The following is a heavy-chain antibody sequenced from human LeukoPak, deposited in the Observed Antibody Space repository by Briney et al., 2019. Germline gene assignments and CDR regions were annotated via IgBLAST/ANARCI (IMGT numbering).Heavy chain of an antibody. CDR3: ARHAGMGYSSGWYFFDY. V-gene: IGHV4-39*01. Sequence: PSETLPLTCTVSGGSISSSSYYWGWIRQPPGKGLEWIGSIYYSGSTYYNPSLKSRVTISVDTSKNQFSLKLSSVTAADTAVYYCARHAGMGYSSGWYFFDYWGQGTLVTVSS. D-gene: IGHD6-19*01. CDR1: GGSISSSSYY. J-gene: IGHJ4*02. CDR2: IYYSGST.